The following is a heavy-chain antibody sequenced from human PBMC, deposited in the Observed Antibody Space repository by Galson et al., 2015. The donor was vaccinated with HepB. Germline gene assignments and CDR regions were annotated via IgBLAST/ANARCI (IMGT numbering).Heavy chain of an antibody. J-gene: IGHJ4*02. CDR3: ARGSYDSSGYYYVLDY. CDR2: INHSGST. D-gene: IGHD3-22*01. Sequence: LSLTCAVYGGSFRGYYWSWIRQPPGKGLEWIGEINHSGSTNYNPSLKSRVTISVDTSKNQFSLKLSSVTAADTAVYYCARGSYDSSGYYYVLDYWGQGTLVTVSS. V-gene: IGHV4-34*01. CDR1: GGSFRGYY.